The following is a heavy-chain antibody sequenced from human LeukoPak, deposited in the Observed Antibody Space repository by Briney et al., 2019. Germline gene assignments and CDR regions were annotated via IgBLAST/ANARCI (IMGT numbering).Heavy chain of an antibody. D-gene: IGHD3-22*01. J-gene: IGHJ5*02. CDR3: ARAHYYDSSGYYYDVT. CDR1: GFTFSSYS. CDR2: ISSSSSYI. V-gene: IGHV3-21*01. Sequence: GGSLRLSCAASGFTFSSYSMSWVRQAPGKGLEWVSSISSSSSYIYYTDSVKGRFTISRDNAKNSLYLQMNSLRAEDTAVYYCARAHYYDSSGYYYDVTWGQGTLVTVSS.